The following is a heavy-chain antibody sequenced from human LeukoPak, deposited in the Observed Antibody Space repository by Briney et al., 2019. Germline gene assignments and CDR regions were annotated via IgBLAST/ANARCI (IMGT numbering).Heavy chain of an antibody. CDR1: GGSMSNNY. Sequence: SETLSLTCTVSGGSMSNNYWSWIRQPPKKGLEWIAYIDYSGNTNYNPSIESRVTISLDTSKKQFSLKLSSVTAADTAVYYCARGPTYFYDSGNYRRRKYFDYWGRGTLVTVSS. D-gene: IGHD3-22*01. CDR2: IDYSGNT. J-gene: IGHJ4*02. CDR3: ARGPTYFYDSGNYRRRKYFDY. V-gene: IGHV4-59*01.